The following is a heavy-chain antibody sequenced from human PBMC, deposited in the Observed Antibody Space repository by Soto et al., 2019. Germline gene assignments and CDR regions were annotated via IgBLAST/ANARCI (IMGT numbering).Heavy chain of an antibody. J-gene: IGHJ3*01. D-gene: IGHD3-22*01. Sequence: QVQLQQSGPGLVKPSQTLSLTCTVSGGSISSGDYYWNWIRQHPVKGLEWIGSIHHRGNTYYSPSLESRISISIDTSKNQFSLRLSSVTAADTAVYYCAREGGSYDSGGFLIRGAFDVWGQGTTVTVSP. CDR2: IHHRGNT. V-gene: IGHV4-31*03. CDR3: AREGGSYDSGGFLIRGAFDV. CDR1: GGSISSGDYY.